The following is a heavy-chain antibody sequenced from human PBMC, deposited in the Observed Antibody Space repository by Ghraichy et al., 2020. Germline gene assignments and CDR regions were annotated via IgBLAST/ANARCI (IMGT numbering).Heavy chain of an antibody. CDR2: ITPNSGGT. Sequence: VKVSCKASGYTFTGYYIHWVRQAPGQGLEWMGWITPNSGGTNYAQKFQGRVTMTRDTSISTAYMELSRLRSDDTGVYYCARGYYYGSGSYYNPDYWGQGTLVTVSS. CDR3: ARGYYYGSGSYYNPDY. D-gene: IGHD3-10*01. J-gene: IGHJ4*02. CDR1: GYTFTGYY. V-gene: IGHV1-2*02.